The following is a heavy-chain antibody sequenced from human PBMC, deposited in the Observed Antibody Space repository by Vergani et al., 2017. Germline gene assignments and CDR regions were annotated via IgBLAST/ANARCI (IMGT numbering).Heavy chain of an antibody. CDR3: VRDIKGFDS. Sequence: EVQLLQSGGGVIQPGGSVRLSCAASGFSFNSYWMHWVRQVPGKGLLWVSRIKSDGSITAYADSVKGRFTISRDNAQNTRYLQMNYLRGDDTAVYYCVRDIKGFDSWGQGTLVTVSS. CDR1: GFSFNSYW. J-gene: IGHJ4*02. CDR2: IKSDGSIT. V-gene: IGHV3-74*03.